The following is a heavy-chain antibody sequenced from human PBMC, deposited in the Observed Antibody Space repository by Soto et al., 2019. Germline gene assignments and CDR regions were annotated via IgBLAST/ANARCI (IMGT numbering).Heavy chain of an antibody. CDR3: AKNQERELPRVIDF. D-gene: IGHD1-7*01. V-gene: IGHV3-23*01. Sequence: QPGGSLRLSCAASGFTFSYYAMSWVRQAPGGGLEWVSSMSGSSSTTYYADSVRGRFTISRDRSKNTLYLQMSSLRAEDTALYYCAKNQERELPRVIDFWGQGTLVTVSS. CDR2: MSGSSSTT. J-gene: IGHJ4*02. CDR1: GFTFSYYA.